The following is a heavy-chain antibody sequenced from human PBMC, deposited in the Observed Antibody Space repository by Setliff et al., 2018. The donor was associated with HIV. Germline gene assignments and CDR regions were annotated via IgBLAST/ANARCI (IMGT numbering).Heavy chain of an antibody. D-gene: IGHD2-21*01. V-gene: IGHV4-39*01. CDR3: ARQVTVVGYFETAAGSFNY. J-gene: IGHJ4*02. CDR2: IYYSGST. Sequence: PSETLSLTCTVSGGSITTSTFYWGWIRQPPGKGLEWIGSIYYSGSTYYNPSLKSRLTISVDTSKNQFSLKLSSVTAADTAVYYCARQVTVVGYFETAAGSFNYWGPGTLVTVSS. CDR1: GGSITTSTFY.